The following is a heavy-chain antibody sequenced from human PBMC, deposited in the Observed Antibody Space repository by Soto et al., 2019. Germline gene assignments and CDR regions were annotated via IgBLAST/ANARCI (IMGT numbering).Heavy chain of an antibody. J-gene: IGHJ4*02. CDR2: ISGGSSST. D-gene: IGHD2-15*01. CDR3: AKEGERIRHCSGGSCYLPNYDH. Sequence: EVQLLESGGALVQPGGSLRLSCAASGLTFNSYALSWVRQAPGKGLEWVSLISGGSSSTYYADSVKGRFTISRDNFKNTLFLQMNSLRAEDTAVYYCAKEGERIRHCSGGSCYLPNYDHWGQGTLVTVSS. CDR1: GLTFNSYA. V-gene: IGHV3-23*01.